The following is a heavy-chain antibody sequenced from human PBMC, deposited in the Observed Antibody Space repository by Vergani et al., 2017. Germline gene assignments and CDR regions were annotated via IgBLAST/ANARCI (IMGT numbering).Heavy chain of an antibody. Sequence: QVQLVESGGGVVQPGRSLRLSCAASGFTFSSYGMHWVRQAPGKGLEWVAVISYDGSNKYYADSVKGRFTISRDNSKNTLYLQMNSLRAEDTAVYYCAKDLESWYSSSYDYYYGMDVGGQGTTVTVSS. J-gene: IGHJ6*02. CDR2: ISYDGSNK. V-gene: IGHV3-30*18. D-gene: IGHD6-13*01. CDR1: GFTFSSYG. CDR3: AKDLESWYSSSYDYYYGMDV.